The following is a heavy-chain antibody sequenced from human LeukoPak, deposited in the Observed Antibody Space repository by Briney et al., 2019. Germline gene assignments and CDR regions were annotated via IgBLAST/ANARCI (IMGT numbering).Heavy chain of an antibody. CDR2: INSDMSST. Sequence: GGSLRLSCAASGFTFSNYWMHWVRQAPGKGLVWVSRINSDMSSTNYADSVKGRFTIPRDNAKNTLYLQMNSLRAEDTAVYYCARDIAVAGNYFDYWSQGTLVTVSS. V-gene: IGHV3-74*01. D-gene: IGHD6-19*01. J-gene: IGHJ4*02. CDR1: GFTFSNYW. CDR3: ARDIAVAGNYFDY.